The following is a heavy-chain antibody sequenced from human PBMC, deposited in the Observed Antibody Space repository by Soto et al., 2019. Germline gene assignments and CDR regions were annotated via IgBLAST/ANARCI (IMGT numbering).Heavy chain of an antibody. V-gene: IGHV3-43*02. CDR1: GFTFDDYA. Sequence: GGSLRLSCAASGFTFDDYAMHWVRQAPGKGLEWVSLISGDGGSTYYADSVKGSFTISRDNSKNSLYLQMNSLRTDDAALYYCAKDRGVVPAANGCMDVWGQGTTVTVSS. CDR2: ISGDGGST. D-gene: IGHD2-2*01. J-gene: IGHJ6*02. CDR3: AKDRGVVPAANGCMDV.